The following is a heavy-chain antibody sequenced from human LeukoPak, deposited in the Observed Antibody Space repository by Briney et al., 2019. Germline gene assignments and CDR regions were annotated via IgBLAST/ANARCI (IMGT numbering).Heavy chain of an antibody. D-gene: IGHD3-22*01. Sequence: SETLSLTCAVYGGSFSGYYWSWIRQPPGKGLEWIGEINHSGSTIYNPSLKSRVTISVDTSKNQFSLKLSSVTAADTAVYYCAREDYYDSSGYPHLYYMDVWGKGTTVTVSS. V-gene: IGHV4-34*01. CDR2: INHSGST. CDR1: GGSFSGYY. CDR3: AREDYYDSSGYPHLYYMDV. J-gene: IGHJ6*03.